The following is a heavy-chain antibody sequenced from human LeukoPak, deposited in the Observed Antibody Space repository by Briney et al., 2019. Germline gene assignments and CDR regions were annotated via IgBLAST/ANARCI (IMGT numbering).Heavy chain of an antibody. CDR1: GGSISSYY. Sequence: PSETLSLTCTVSGGSISSYYWSWIRQPPGKGLEWIGSIYYSGSTYYNPSLKSRVTISVDTSENQFSLKLSSVTAADTAVYYCARHANGDYPYYYYGMDVWGQGTTVTVSS. J-gene: IGHJ6*02. CDR3: ARHANGDYPYYYYGMDV. V-gene: IGHV4-59*05. D-gene: IGHD4-17*01. CDR2: IYYSGST.